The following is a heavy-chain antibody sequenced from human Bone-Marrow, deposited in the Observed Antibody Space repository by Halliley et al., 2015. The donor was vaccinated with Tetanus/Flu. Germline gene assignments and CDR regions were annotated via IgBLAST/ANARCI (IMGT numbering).Heavy chain of an antibody. CDR3: ARGVGAVHGAYYFDY. V-gene: IGHV6-1*01. Sequence: KGSNEYAVAVKSRITTNPDTSKTQFSLPLNSVTPEDTAVYYCARGVGAVHGAYYFDYWGQGILVTVSS. CDR2: KGSN. D-gene: IGHD2-8*01. J-gene: IGHJ4*02.